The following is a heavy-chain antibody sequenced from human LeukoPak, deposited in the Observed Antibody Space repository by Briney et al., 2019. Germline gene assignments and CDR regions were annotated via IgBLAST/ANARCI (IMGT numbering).Heavy chain of an antibody. CDR1: GGSISSYY. V-gene: IGHV4-59*01. D-gene: IGHD2-2*01. CDR3: ARMPETQSTPDY. Sequence: SETLSLTCTVSGGSISSYYWSWIRQPPGKGLEWIGYIYYSGSTNYNPSLKSRVTISVDTSKNQFSLKLSSVTAADTAVYYCARMPETQSTPDYWGQGTLVTVSS. CDR2: IYYSGST. J-gene: IGHJ4*02.